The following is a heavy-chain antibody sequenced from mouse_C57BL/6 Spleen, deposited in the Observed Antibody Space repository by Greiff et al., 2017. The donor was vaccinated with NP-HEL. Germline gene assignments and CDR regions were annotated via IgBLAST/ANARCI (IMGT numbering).Heavy chain of an antibody. D-gene: IGHD2-3*01. CDR2: IDPETGGT. CDR1: GYTFTDYE. V-gene: IGHV1-15*01. Sequence: VKLQESGAELVRPGASVTLSCKASGYTFTDYEMHWVKQTPVHGLEWIGAIDPETGGTAYNQKFKGKAILTADKSSSTAYMELRSLTSEDSAVYYCTRGGWSFAYWGQGTLVTVSA. J-gene: IGHJ3*01. CDR3: TRGGWSFAY.